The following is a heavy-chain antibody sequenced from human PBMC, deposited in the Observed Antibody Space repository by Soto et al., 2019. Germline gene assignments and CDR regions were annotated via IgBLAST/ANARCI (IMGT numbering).Heavy chain of an antibody. J-gene: IGHJ5*02. Sequence: GESLKICCRASGFDFTDYWIAWVRQVPGKGLEWLGIIFPHDSDTRYNPSFQGQVSISADKSVSIAYLQWSSLQASDTGIYYCARQGTISNSRNWLDPWGQGTLVTI. CDR2: IFPHDSDT. CDR3: ARQGTISNSRNWLDP. V-gene: IGHV5-51*01. D-gene: IGHD1-26*01. CDR1: GFDFTDYW.